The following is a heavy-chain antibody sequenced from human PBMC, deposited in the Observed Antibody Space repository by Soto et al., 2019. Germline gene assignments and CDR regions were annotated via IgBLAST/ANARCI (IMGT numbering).Heavy chain of an antibody. Sequence: SETLSLTCTVSGGSITSSSYYWGWIRQPPGKGLEWIGSIYYSGSTYYNPSLKRRVTISVDTSKNQFSLKLSSVTAADTAVYYSATQEVGGSYVYTFDPWGQGTLVTVSS. CDR1: GGSITSSSYY. CDR2: IYYSGST. J-gene: IGHJ5*02. V-gene: IGHV4-39*01. D-gene: IGHD1-26*01. CDR3: ATQEVGGSYVYTFDP.